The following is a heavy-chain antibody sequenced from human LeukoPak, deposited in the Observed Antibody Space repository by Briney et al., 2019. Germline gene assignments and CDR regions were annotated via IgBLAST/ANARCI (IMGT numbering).Heavy chain of an antibody. D-gene: IGHD1/OR15-1a*01. CDR1: GASIRPYY. V-gene: IGHV4-59*08. CDR2: MYYSGTR. J-gene: IGHJ4*02. CDR3: ARHGPANSFDF. Sequence: SSETLSLTCSVSGASIRPYYWSWLRQSPGKGLEWIGFMYYSGTRNYNPSFTGRITISVDTSKNQFSLHLSSVTAADTAVYYCARHGPANSFDFWGRGTLDTVSS.